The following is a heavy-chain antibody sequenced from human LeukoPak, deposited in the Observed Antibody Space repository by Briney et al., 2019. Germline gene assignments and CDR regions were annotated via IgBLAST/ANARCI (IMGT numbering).Heavy chain of an antibody. CDR2: INHSGST. CDR1: GGSFSGYY. D-gene: IGHD6-6*01. CDR3: ARGRIAARSFVDY. J-gene: IGHJ4*02. Sequence: SETLSLTCAVHGGSFSGYYWSWIRQPPGKGLEWIGEINHSGSTNYNPSLKSRVTISVDTSKNQFSLKLSSVTAADTAVYYCARGRIAARSFVDYWGQGTLVTVSS. V-gene: IGHV4-34*01.